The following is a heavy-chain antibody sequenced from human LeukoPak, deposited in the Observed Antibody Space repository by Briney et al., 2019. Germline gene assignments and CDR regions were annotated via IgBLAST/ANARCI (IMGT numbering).Heavy chain of an antibody. D-gene: IGHD3-10*02. CDR1: GYSINSGYY. J-gene: IGHJ4*02. CDR2: IFHSGST. V-gene: IGHV4-38-2*02. Sequence: PLETLSLTCTVSGYSINSGYYWGWIRQPPGKGLEWIGTIFHSGSTYSKPSLKSRVTISVDTSKNQFSLKLSSVTAADTAVYYCARVGYYAPGLFDYWGQGTLVTVSS. CDR3: ARVGYYAPGLFDY.